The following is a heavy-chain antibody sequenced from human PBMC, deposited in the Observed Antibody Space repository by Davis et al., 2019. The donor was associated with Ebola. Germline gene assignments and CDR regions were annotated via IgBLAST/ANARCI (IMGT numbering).Heavy chain of an antibody. CDR3: AREERWCSGGSCYYYYDH. J-gene: IGHJ4*02. Sequence: GESLKISCAASGFAFQNYAIHWVRQAPGKGLEWVAVISYDTKNKYYADSVKGRFTISRDNAKNTLYLQMNNLRAEDTAVYYCAREERWCSGGSCYYYYDHWGQGTLVTVSS. V-gene: IGHV3-30*04. D-gene: IGHD2-15*01. CDR2: ISYDTKNK. CDR1: GFAFQNYA.